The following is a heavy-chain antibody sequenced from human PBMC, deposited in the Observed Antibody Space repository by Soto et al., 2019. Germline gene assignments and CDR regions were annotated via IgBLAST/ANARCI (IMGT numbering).Heavy chain of an antibody. V-gene: IGHV4-31*03. CDR2: IYYSGST. CDR3: ALAKGGYTYVLDS. D-gene: IGHD5-18*01. CDR1: GGSIGSGGLY. Sequence: SETLSLTCNVSGGSIGSGGLYWSWIRQHPGKGLEWIGYIYYSGSTYYNPSLRSRVIISVDTSKNQFSLKLSSVTVADTAVYYGALAKGGYTYVLDSGGQGTLVTVSS. J-gene: IGHJ4*02.